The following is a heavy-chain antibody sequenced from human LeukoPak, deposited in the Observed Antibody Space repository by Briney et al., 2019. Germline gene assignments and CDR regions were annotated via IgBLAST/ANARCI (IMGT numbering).Heavy chain of an antibody. CDR2: IWYDGSNK. V-gene: IGHV3-33*01. Sequence: GRSLRLSCAASGFTFSSYGMHWVRQAPGKGLEWVAVIWYDGSNKYYADSVKGRFTISRDNAKNSLYLQMNSLRAEDTAVYYCARDANYDILTGTDAFDIWGQGTMVTVSS. CDR3: ARDANYDILTGTDAFDI. D-gene: IGHD3-9*01. CDR1: GFTFSSYG. J-gene: IGHJ3*02.